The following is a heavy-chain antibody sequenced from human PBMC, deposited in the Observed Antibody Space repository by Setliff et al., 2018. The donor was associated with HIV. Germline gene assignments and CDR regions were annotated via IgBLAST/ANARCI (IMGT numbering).Heavy chain of an antibody. J-gene: IGHJ4*02. Sequence: SVKVSCKASGGTFSSYAISWVRQAPGQGLEWMGGIIPIFGTANYAQKFQGRVTITADESTSTAYMELSSLRSEDTAVYYCITHYYDSSGFSPNYFDSWGQGTLVTVSS. D-gene: IGHD3-22*01. CDR3: ITHYYDSSGFSPNYFDS. CDR1: GGTFSSYA. V-gene: IGHV1-69*13. CDR2: IIPIFGTA.